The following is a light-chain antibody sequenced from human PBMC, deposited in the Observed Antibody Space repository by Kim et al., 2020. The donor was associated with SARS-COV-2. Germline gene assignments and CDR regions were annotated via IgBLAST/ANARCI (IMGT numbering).Light chain of an antibody. J-gene: IGLJ2*01. CDR2: FDT. V-gene: IGLV3-21*04. CDR3: QVWDSTSDHVV. CDR1: NIVTKT. Sequence: QGKTAIITCGGSNIVTKTVYWYQQKPGQAPVLVIYFDTDRPSGIPERFSGSISGNTATLTISRVEAGDEADYYCQVWDSTSDHVVFGGGTQLTVL.